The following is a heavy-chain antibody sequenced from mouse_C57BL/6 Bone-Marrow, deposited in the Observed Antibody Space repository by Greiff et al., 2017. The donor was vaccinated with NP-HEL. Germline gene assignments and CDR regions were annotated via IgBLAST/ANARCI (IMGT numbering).Heavy chain of an antibody. Sequence: QVQLQQPGAELVKPGASVKLSCKASGYTFTSYWMHWVKQRPGRGLEWIGRIDPTGGGTKYNQKFKSKATLTVDKPSSTAYMQLISLTSEDSAVYYCEREGWLLNYAMDYWGQGTSVTVSS. CDR1: GYTFTSYW. D-gene: IGHD2-3*01. V-gene: IGHV1-72*01. J-gene: IGHJ4*01. CDR2: IDPTGGGT. CDR3: EREGWLLNYAMDY.